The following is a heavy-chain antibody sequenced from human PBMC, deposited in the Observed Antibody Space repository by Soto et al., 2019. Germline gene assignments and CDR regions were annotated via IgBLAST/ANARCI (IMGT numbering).Heavy chain of an antibody. J-gene: IGHJ5*02. CDR3: ARDSAGTMWFDP. CDR2: ISYDGSNK. D-gene: IGHD6-13*01. V-gene: IGHV3-30-3*01. Sequence: GGSLRLSCAASGFTFSSYAMHWVRQAPGKGLEWVAVISYDGSNKYYADSVKGRFTISRDNSKNTLYLQMNSLRAEDTAVYYCARDSAGTMWFDPWGQGTLVTVSS. CDR1: GFTFSSYA.